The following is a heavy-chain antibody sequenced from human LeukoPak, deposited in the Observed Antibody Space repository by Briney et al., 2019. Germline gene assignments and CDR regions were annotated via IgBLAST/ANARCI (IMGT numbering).Heavy chain of an antibody. J-gene: IGHJ6*02. V-gene: IGHV3-30-3*01. Sequence: SGGSLRLSCVASGFTFSSYAMHWVRQAPGKGLEWVAVISYDGSKKYYADSVKGRFTISRDNSKNTLYLQMNSLRAEDTAVYYCAREDYKYQLLYGMDVWGQGTTVTVSS. CDR1: GFTFSSYA. CDR3: AREDYKYQLLYGMDV. CDR2: ISYDGSKK. D-gene: IGHD3-10*01.